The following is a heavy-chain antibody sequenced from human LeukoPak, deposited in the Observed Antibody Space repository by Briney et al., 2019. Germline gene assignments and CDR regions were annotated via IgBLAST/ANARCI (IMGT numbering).Heavy chain of an antibody. CDR3: AREVAALRGAFDI. CDR2: IYYSGST. Sequence: PSETLSLTCTVSGGSISSSYYYWGWIRQPPGTGLEWIGSIYYSGSTYYNPSLKSRVTISVDTSKNQFSLRLSSVTAADTALFYCAREVAALRGAFDIWGQGTMVTVSS. D-gene: IGHD2-15*01. V-gene: IGHV4-39*07. CDR1: GGSISSSYYY. J-gene: IGHJ3*02.